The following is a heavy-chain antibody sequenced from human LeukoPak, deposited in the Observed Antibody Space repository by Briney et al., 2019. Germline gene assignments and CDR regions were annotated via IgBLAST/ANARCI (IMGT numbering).Heavy chain of an antibody. CDR2: IWYDGSNK. D-gene: IGHD5-18*01. J-gene: IGHJ4*02. Sequence: XXSLRLSCAASGFIFSSYAMHWVRQAPGKGPEWVAIIWYDGSNKYYAESVEGRFTISRDNSKNTLYLQMNSLRAEDTAVYSCARGLGYSYGYGIDYWGQGTLVIASS. CDR1: GFIFSSYA. V-gene: IGHV3-33*01. CDR3: ARGLGYSYGYGIDY.